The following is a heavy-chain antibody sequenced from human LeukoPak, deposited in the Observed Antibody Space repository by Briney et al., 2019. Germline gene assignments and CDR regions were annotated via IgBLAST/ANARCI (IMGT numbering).Heavy chain of an antibody. CDR1: GFTFSSYS. D-gene: IGHD6-13*01. J-gene: IGHJ5*02. Sequence: GGSLRLSCAASGFTFSSYSMNWVRQAPGKGLEWVSSISSSSSYLYYADSVKGRFTISRDNAKNSLYLQMNSLRAEDTAVYYCARDLNRPSSWYNWFDPWGQGTLVTVSS. CDR2: ISSSSSYL. V-gene: IGHV3-21*01. CDR3: ARDLNRPSSWYNWFDP.